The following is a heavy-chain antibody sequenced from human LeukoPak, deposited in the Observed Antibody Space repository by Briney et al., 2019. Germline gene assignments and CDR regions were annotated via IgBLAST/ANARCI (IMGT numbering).Heavy chain of an antibody. Sequence: SETLSLTCNVSNGSITSYYWGWIRQPPGKGLEFIGYIHYTGSTNYNPSLKSRVAISAEKSKNQFSLQLSSVTAADTALYYCVKSTASRSEIVFDVWGHGTMVTVSS. V-gene: IGHV4-59*01. CDR2: IHYTGST. J-gene: IGHJ3*01. CDR1: NGSITSYY. CDR3: VKSTASRSEIVFDV. D-gene: IGHD1-26*01.